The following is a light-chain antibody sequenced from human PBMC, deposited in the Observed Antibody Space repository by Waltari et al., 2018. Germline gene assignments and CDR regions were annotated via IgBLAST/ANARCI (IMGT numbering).Light chain of an antibody. J-gene: IGLJ3*02. CDR1: NSDVGFYNY. V-gene: IGLV2-14*03. Sequence: QSALTQPASVSGSPGQSITISCTGTNSDVGFYNYVSWYQQHPGKAPKLLIYDVSVRPSGVSHRFSVSKSGNTASLTISGLQAEDEADYYCNSYTGSSSWVFGGGTRLTVL. CDR2: DVS. CDR3: NSYTGSSSWV.